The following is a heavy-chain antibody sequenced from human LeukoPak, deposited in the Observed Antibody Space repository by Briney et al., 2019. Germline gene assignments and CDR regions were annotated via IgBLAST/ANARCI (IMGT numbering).Heavy chain of an antibody. CDR1: GYTFTSYA. D-gene: IGHD1-26*01. V-gene: IGHV7-4-1*02. Sequence: ASVKVSCKASGYTFTSYAMNWVRQAPGQGLEWMGWINTNTGNPTYAQGFTGRFVSSLDTSVSTAYLQISSLKAEDTAVYYCARPVGARGSSGFDYWGQGTLVTVSS. CDR3: ARPVGARGSSGFDY. J-gene: IGHJ4*02. CDR2: INTNTGNP.